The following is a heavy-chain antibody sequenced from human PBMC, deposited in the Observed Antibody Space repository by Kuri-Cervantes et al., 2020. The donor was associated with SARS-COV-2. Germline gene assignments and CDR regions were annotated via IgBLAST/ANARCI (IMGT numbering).Heavy chain of an antibody. D-gene: IGHD3-22*01. CDR3: ASGYSIDY. CDR1: GFTFSSYA. Sequence: GESLKISCAASGFTFSSYAMSWVRQAPGKGLEWVSAISGSGGSTYYAGSVKGRFTISRDNSKNTLYLQMNSLRAEDTAVYYCASGYSIDYWGQGTLVTVSS. J-gene: IGHJ4*02. CDR2: ISGSGGST. V-gene: IGHV3-23*01.